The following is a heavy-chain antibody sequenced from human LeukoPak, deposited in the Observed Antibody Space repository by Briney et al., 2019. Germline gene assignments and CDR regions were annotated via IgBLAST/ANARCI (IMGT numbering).Heavy chain of an antibody. V-gene: IGHV1-18*01. J-gene: IGHJ6*02. CDR1: GYTFTSYG. CDR3: ARDAALRYFDWLPHYYGMDV. D-gene: IGHD3-9*01. CDR2: ISAYNGNT. Sequence: ASVKVSCKASGYTFTSYGIRWVRQAPGQGLEWMGWISAYNGNTNYAQKLQGRVTMTTDTSTSTAYMELRSLRSDDTAVYYCARDAALRYFDWLPHYYGMDVWGQGTTVTVSS.